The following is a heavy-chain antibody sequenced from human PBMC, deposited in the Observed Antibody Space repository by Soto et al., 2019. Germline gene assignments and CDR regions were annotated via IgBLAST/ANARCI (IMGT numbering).Heavy chain of an antibody. D-gene: IGHD3-10*01. CDR3: ARGINYYASGDDGVDI. CDR2: MNPNSGNT. J-gene: IGHJ3*02. Sequence: QVQLVQSGAEVKKPGASVKVSCKASGYTFTSYDINWVRQATGQGLEWMGWMNPNSGNTGYAQKFQGRVTMTRNTSISTAYMGLSSLRSEDTAVYDCARGINYYASGDDGVDIWGQGTMVTVSS. CDR1: GYTFTSYD. V-gene: IGHV1-8*01.